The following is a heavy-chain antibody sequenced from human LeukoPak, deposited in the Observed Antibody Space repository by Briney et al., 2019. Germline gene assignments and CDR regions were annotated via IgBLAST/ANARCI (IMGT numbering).Heavy chain of an antibody. J-gene: IGHJ6*02. Sequence: SQTLSLTCAISGDSVSINSAAWNWIRQSPSRGLEWLGRTYYRSKWYNDYAVSVKSRITINPDTSKNQFSLQLNSVTPEDTAVYYCARGQLLRPLVYYYYGMDVWGQGTTVTVSS. CDR2: TYYRSKWYN. CDR3: ARGQLLRPLVYYYYGMDV. CDR1: GDSVSINSAA. D-gene: IGHD1-26*01. V-gene: IGHV6-1*01.